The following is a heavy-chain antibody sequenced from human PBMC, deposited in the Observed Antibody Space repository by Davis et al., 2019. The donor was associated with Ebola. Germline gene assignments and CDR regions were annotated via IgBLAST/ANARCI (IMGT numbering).Heavy chain of an antibody. CDR3: ATLPDI. V-gene: IGHV7-4-1*04. CDR1: GYRFTTYG. J-gene: IGHJ3*02. CDR2: INTNTGNP. Sequence: AASVKVSCKASGYRFTTYGIHWVRQAPGQGLEWMGWINTNTGNPTYAKGFTGRFVFSLDTSVNMAYLLINSLKTEDAAVYFCATLPDIWGQGTMVIVSS.